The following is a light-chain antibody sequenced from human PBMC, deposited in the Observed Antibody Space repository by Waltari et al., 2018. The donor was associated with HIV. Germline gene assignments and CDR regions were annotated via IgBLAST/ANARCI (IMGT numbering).Light chain of an antibody. CDR3: GSHRPITTVV. Sequence: SALTQPASVSGSPGQSITISCTGTSSDLGGYDFVSWYQQHPGKAPKLIIYDVSSRPAGVSDRFAGSKSGNTASLTISGLQAEDEGDYYCGSHRPITTVVFGGGTTLTV. CDR1: SSDLGGYDF. CDR2: DVS. J-gene: IGLJ2*01. V-gene: IGLV2-14*03.